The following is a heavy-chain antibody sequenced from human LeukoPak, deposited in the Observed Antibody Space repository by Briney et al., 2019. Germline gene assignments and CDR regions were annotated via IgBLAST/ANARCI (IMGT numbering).Heavy chain of an antibody. CDR2: ISTNTGNP. J-gene: IGHJ6*03. Sequence: ASVKVSCKASGYTFTIYDINWVRQAPGQGLEWMGWISTNTGNPTYAQGFTGRFVFSLETSVSTSYLQISSLKAEDTAVYYRARGRGSSARLGYYYYYIDVWGKGTTVTVSS. D-gene: IGHD1-26*01. CDR3: ARGRGSSARLGYYYYYIDV. CDR1: GYTFTIYD. V-gene: IGHV7-4-1*02.